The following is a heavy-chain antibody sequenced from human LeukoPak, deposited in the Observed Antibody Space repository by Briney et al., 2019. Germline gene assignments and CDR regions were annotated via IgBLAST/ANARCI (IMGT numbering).Heavy chain of an antibody. J-gene: IGHJ4*02. D-gene: IGHD6-19*01. Sequence: GGSLRLSCAASGFTFSDYYMSWIRQAPGKGLEWVSYISSSGSTIYYADSVKGRFTISRDNAKNSLYLQMNSLRAEDTAVYYCARDLHLMNSGWYYFDYWGQGTLVTVSS. CDR2: ISSSGSTI. CDR1: GFTFSDYY. CDR3: ARDLHLMNSGWYYFDY. V-gene: IGHV3-11*04.